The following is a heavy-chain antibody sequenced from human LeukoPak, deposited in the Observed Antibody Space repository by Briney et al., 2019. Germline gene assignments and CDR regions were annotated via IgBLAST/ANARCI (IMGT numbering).Heavy chain of an antibody. CDR3: ARGYCSSTSCYGGD. J-gene: IGHJ4*02. CDR1: GGSISSGSYY. V-gene: IGHV4-61*02. D-gene: IGHD2-2*01. CDR2: IYTSGST. Sequence: SETLSLTCTVSGGSISSGSYYWSWIRQPAGKGLEWIGRIYTSGSTKYNPSLKSRVTISVDTSKNQFSLKLSSVTVADTAVYYCARGYCSSTSCYGGDWGQGTLVTVSS.